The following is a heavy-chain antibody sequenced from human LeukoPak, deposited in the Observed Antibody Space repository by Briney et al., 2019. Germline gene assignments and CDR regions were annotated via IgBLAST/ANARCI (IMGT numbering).Heavy chain of an antibody. CDR3: ASLYYYDSSGDY. D-gene: IGHD3-22*01. CDR2: INAGNGNT. CDR1: GYTFTSYA. Sequence: ASVKVSCKASGYTFTSYAMHWVHQAPGQRLEWMGWINAGNGNTKYSQKFQGRVTITRDTSASTAYMELSSLRSEDTAMYYCASLYYYDSSGDYWGQGTLVTVSS. V-gene: IGHV1-3*01. J-gene: IGHJ4*02.